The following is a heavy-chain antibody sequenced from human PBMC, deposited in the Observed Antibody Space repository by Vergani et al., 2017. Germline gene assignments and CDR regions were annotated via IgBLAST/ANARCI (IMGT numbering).Heavy chain of an antibody. V-gene: IGHV3-23*01. D-gene: IGHD3-9*01. J-gene: IGHJ4*02. Sequence: EVHLLESGGGLVQSGGSLRLSCAASGFTFSNSAVSWVRQAPGRGLAWVSSISGPGLSTYYADSVKGRFSISRDNSKNTVFLQMHSLRAEDTAIYYCARGPSNYEILTGYYVDYWGQGTLVTVSS. CDR3: ARGPSNYEILTGYYVDY. CDR1: GFTFSNSA. CDR2: ISGPGLST.